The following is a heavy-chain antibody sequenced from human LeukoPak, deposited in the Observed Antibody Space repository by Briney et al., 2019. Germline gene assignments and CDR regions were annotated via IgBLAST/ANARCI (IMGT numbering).Heavy chain of an antibody. CDR1: GGSFSGYY. D-gene: IGHD4-11*01. CDR3: ARPGGSTVTTAVGWYDAFDI. Sequence: SETLSLTCAVYGGSFSGYYWSWIRQPPGKGLEWIGEINHSGSTNYNPSLKSRVTISVDTSKNQFSLKLSSVTAADTAVYYCARPGGSTVTTAVGWYDAFDIWGQGTMVTVSS. V-gene: IGHV4-34*01. J-gene: IGHJ3*02. CDR2: INHSGST.